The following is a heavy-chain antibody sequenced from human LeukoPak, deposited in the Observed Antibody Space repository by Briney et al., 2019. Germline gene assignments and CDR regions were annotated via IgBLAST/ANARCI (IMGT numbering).Heavy chain of an antibody. CDR1: GFTFSSYS. Sequence: GGSLRLSCAASGFTFSSYSMNWVRQAPGKGLEWVSSISSRSSYIYYADSVKGRFTISRDNAKNSLYLQMNSLRAEDTAVYYCAELGITMIGGVWGKGTTVTISS. CDR2: ISSRSSYI. D-gene: IGHD3-10*02. CDR3: AELGITMIGGV. J-gene: IGHJ6*04. V-gene: IGHV3-21*01.